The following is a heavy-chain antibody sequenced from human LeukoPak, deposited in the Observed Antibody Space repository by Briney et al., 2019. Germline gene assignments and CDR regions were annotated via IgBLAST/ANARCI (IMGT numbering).Heavy chain of an antibody. CDR3: ARAYQRLGELSLPNY. CDR1: GYTFTSYA. CDR2: IHPSTGNP. Sequence: ASVKVSCKASGYTFTSYAMNWVRQAPGQGLGWMGWIHPSTGNPTYAQGFTGRFVFSLDTSVSTTYLQISSLKAEDTAVYYCARAYQRLGELSLPNYWGQGTLVTVSS. D-gene: IGHD3-16*02. V-gene: IGHV7-4-1*02. J-gene: IGHJ4*02.